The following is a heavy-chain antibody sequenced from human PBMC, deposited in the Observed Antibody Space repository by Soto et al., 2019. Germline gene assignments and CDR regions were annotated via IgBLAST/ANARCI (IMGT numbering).Heavy chain of an antibody. CDR2: ISGSGASI. J-gene: IGHJ3*01. Sequence: EVELLESGGGLVQPGGSLRLSCAASEFTFSSYPMTWVRQAPGKGLEWVSTISGSGASIYYADSVKGRFTISRDNFKNTLHLQMNSLRAEDTALYYCAKVRTIISATDAFDFWGQGTMVTVSS. V-gene: IGHV3-23*01. CDR3: AKVRTIISATDAFDF. CDR1: EFTFSSYP. D-gene: IGHD3-22*01.